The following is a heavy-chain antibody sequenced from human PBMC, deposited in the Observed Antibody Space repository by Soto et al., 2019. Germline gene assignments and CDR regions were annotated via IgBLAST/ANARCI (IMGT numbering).Heavy chain of an antibody. J-gene: IGHJ5*02. V-gene: IGHV4-31*03. CDR3: AREVSVVVVAATGPRFDP. D-gene: IGHD2-15*01. Sequence: QVQLQESGPGLVKPSQTLSLTCTVSGGSISSGGYYWSWIRQHPGKGLEWIGYIYYSGSTYYNPSLKSRVTISVDTSKNQFSLKLSSVPAADTAVYYCAREVSVVVVAATGPRFDPWGQGTLVTVSS. CDR2: IYYSGST. CDR1: GGSISSGGYY.